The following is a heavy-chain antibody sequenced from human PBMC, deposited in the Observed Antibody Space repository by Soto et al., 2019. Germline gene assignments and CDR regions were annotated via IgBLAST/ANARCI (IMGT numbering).Heavy chain of an antibody. CDR2: IYFRGST. CDR1: GGSISSYY. J-gene: IGHJ6*02. Sequence: SETLPLTCTVSGGSISSYYWSWIRQPPGKGLVWIGSIYFRGSTYYNPSLKSRVTISVDTSKNQFSLKLSSVTAADTAVYYCATLGGSGSYYIGYYYYGMDVWGQGTTVTVSS. D-gene: IGHD3-10*01. CDR3: ATLGGSGSYYIGYYYYGMDV. V-gene: IGHV4-59*05.